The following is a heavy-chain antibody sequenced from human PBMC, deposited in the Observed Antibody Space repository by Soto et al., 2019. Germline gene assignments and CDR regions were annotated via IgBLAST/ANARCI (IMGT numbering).Heavy chain of an antibody. CDR2: IIPIFGTA. CDR3: ARYSSSPPGGGMDV. Sequence: QVQLVQSGAEVKKPGSSVKVSCKASGGTFSSYAISWVRQAPGQGLEWMGGIIPIFGTANYAQKFQGRVTITADEPTSTAYMGLSSLRSADTAVYYCARYSSSPPGGGMDVWGQGTTVTVSS. J-gene: IGHJ6*02. CDR1: GGTFSSYA. V-gene: IGHV1-69*12. D-gene: IGHD6-6*01.